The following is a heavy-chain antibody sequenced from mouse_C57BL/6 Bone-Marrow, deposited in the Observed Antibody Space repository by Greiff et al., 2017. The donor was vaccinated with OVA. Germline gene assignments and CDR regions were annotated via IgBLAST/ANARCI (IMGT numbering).Heavy chain of an antibody. D-gene: IGHD1-1*01. Sequence: EVQLVESGGGLVKPGGSLKLSCAASGFTFSDYGMHWVRQAPEKGLEWVAYISSGSSTIYYADTVKGRFTISRDNTKNTLFLQMTSLRSEDTAMYYCGMTTVVATDAMDYWGQGTSVTVSS. CDR2: ISSGSSTI. CDR1: GFTFSDYG. CDR3: GMTTVVATDAMDY. J-gene: IGHJ4*01. V-gene: IGHV5-17*01.